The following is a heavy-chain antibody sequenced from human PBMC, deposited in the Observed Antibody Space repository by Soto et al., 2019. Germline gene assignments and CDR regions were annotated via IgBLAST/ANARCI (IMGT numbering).Heavy chain of an antibody. Sequence: GGSLRLSCAASGFTFSNAWMSWVRQAPGKGLEWVGRIKSKTDGGTTDYAAPVKGRFTISREDSKNTLYLQMNSLKTEDTAVYYCTTEITGDLFDYWGQGTLVTVSS. CDR3: TTEITGDLFDY. CDR1: GFTFSNAW. D-gene: IGHD7-27*01. V-gene: IGHV3-15*01. J-gene: IGHJ4*02. CDR2: IKSKTDGGTT.